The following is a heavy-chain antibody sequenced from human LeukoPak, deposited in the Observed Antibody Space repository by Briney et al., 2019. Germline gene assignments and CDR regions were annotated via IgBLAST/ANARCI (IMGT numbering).Heavy chain of an antibody. CDR2: ISYDGSNK. J-gene: IGHJ4*02. D-gene: IGHD3-10*01. Sequence: PGGSLRLSCAASGFTFSSYAMHWVRQAPGKGLEWVAVISYDGSNKYYADSVKGRFTISRDNSKSTLYLQMNSLRAEDTAVYYCARDHYYGSGSYHFDYWGQGTLVTVSS. CDR3: ARDHYYGSGSYHFDY. CDR1: GFTFSSYA. V-gene: IGHV3-30*04.